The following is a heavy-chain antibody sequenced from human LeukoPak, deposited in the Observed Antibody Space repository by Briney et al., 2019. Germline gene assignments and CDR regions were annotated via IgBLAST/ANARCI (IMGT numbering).Heavy chain of an antibody. CDR3: ARVHDTTGYYHYFDS. D-gene: IGHD3-9*01. V-gene: IGHV3-33*01. Sequence: PGRSLRLSCAASGFTFSSYGMHWVRQAPGKGLEWVAVIWYDGSNKYYADSVKGRFTISRDNSKNTLYLQMNNPRVEDTAIYYCARVHDTTGYYHYFDSWGQGTLVTVSS. CDR2: IWYDGSNK. J-gene: IGHJ4*02. CDR1: GFTFSSYG.